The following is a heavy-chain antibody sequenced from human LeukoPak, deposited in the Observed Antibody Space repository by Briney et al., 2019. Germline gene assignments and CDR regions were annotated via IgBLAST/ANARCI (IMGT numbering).Heavy chain of an antibody. CDR3: ARVGGRSGSYFTL. D-gene: IGHD1-26*01. CDR1: GDTLTSYG. CDR2: ISAYNANT. Sequence: ASVKVSCKASGDTLTSYGTSGVPQAPGQGLEWMGWISAYNANTNYAQKLQGRVTMTTDTSTSTAYMELRSLRSDDTAVYYCARVGGRSGSYFTLWGQGTLVTVSS. V-gene: IGHV1-18*01. J-gene: IGHJ4*02.